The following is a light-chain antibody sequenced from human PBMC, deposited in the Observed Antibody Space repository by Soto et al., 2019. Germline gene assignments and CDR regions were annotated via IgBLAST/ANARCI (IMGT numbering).Light chain of an antibody. V-gene: IGKV1-9*01. CDR1: QGISSY. J-gene: IGKJ3*01. Sequence: DIQLTQSPSFLSASVGNRVTITCRASQGISSYLAWYQHKPGKAPKLLIYAASTLQSGVPSRFSGSGSGTEFTLNISGLQPEDCATYYCQQLNSNPPFFGRGTNVDIK. CDR2: AAS. CDR3: QQLNSNPPF.